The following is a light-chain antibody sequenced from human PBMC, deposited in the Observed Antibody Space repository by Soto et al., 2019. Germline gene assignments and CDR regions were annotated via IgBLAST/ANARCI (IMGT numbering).Light chain of an antibody. CDR3: CSYAGSYTHVV. J-gene: IGLJ2*01. CDR2: DVS. Sequence: QSVLTQPRSVSGSPGQSVTVSCTGTINDVGGYNYVSWYQHHPGKVPKLMIFDVSKRPSGVPDRFSGSKSGNTASLTISGLQAEDEADYYCCSYAGSYTHVVFGEGTKVTVL. CDR1: INDVGGYNY. V-gene: IGLV2-11*01.